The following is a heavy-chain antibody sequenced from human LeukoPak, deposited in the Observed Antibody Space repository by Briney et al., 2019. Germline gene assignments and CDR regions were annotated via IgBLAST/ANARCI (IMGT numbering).Heavy chain of an antibody. CDR3: AREDDSSGYYRGSDAFDI. J-gene: IGHJ3*02. CDR1: GGSISSYY. D-gene: IGHD3-22*01. Sequence: MPSETLSLTCTVSGGSISSYYWSWIRQPPGKGLEWIGYIYYSGSTNYNPSLKSRVTISVDTSKNQFSLKLSSVTAADTAVYYCAREDDSSGYYRGSDAFDIWGQGTMVTVSS. CDR2: IYYSGST. V-gene: IGHV4-59*01.